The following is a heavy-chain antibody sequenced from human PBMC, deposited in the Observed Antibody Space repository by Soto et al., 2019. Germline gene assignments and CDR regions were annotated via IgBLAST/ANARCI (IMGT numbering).Heavy chain of an antibody. CDR1: GFTFTIYA. J-gene: IGHJ3*02. CDR3: AKGGSNGWYEAFDI. Sequence: EVQLLDSGGGLVQPGGSLRLSCAASGFTFTIYAMTWVRQAPGKGLEWVSTISGSGGTAYYADSVKGRFTFSRDNSKNTLYLQMNSLRAEDTAVYYCAKGGSNGWYEAFDIWGQGTMVTVSS. V-gene: IGHV3-23*01. D-gene: IGHD6-19*01. CDR2: ISGSGGTA.